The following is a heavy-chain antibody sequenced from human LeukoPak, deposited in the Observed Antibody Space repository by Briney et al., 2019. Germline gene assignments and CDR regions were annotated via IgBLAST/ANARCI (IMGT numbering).Heavy chain of an antibody. Sequence: GGSLRLSCVASEFTFSSYWMHWVRRAPGKGLVWVSRINGDGSGTTYADSVKGRFTISRDNAKNTLYLQMNSLRAEDTAVYYCARAPGQNHAFDIWGQGTMVTVSS. CDR3: ARAPGQNHAFDI. CDR1: EFTFSSYW. V-gene: IGHV3-74*03. CDR2: INGDGSGT. J-gene: IGHJ3*02.